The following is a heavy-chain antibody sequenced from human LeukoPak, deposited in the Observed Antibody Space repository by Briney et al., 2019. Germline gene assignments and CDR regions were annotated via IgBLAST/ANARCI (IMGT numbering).Heavy chain of an antibody. V-gene: IGHV3-23*01. CDR3: AANWFLSLY. J-gene: IGHJ4*02. CDR1: GFTFTSYA. CDR2: FSGGIDTT. Sequence: PGGSLRLSCAASGFTFTSYAMSWVRQTPGKGLEWVSTFSGGIDTTYYAASVKGRFTISRDNSKNTLYLQMNSLRAEDTAVYYCAANWFLSLYWGQGTLVTVSS. D-gene: IGHD3-9*01.